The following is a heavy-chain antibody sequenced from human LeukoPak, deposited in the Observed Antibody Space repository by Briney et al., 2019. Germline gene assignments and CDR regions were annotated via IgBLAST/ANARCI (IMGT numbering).Heavy chain of an antibody. CDR2: INPNSGGT. Sequence: GASVKVSCKASGYTFTGYYMHWVRQAPGQGLEWMGWINPNSGGTNYAQKFQGRVTMTTDTSTSTAYMELRSLRSDDTAVYYCARVPFDWLSRGVDYWGQGTLVTVSS. V-gene: IGHV1-2*02. CDR1: GYTFTGYY. D-gene: IGHD3-9*01. J-gene: IGHJ4*02. CDR3: ARVPFDWLSRGVDY.